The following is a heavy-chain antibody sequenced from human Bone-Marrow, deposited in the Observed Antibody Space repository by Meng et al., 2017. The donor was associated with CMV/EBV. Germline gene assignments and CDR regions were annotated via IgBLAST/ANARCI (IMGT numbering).Heavy chain of an antibody. CDR1: GFTFSSYS. CDR2: ISSSSSYI. J-gene: IGHJ3*02. Sequence: GESLKISCAASGFTFSSYSMNWVRQAPGKGLEWVSSISSSSSYIYYADSVKGRFTISRDNAKNSLYLQMNSLRAEDTAVYYCARDRGYSYGYRAFDIWGQGTRVTV. D-gene: IGHD5-18*01. CDR3: ARDRGYSYGYRAFDI. V-gene: IGHV3-21*01.